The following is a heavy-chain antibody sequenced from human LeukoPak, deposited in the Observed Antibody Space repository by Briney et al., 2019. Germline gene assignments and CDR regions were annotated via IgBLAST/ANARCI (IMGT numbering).Heavy chain of an antibody. CDR1: GFTFSSYS. Sequence: GGSLRLSCAASGFTFSSYSMNWVRQAPGKGLEWVSYITSSGRTIYYADSVKGRFTISRDNAKSSLYLQMNSLRVEDTAIYYCARDGGYYSIDYWGQGTLVTVSS. V-gene: IGHV3-48*04. CDR3: ARDGGYYSIDY. CDR2: ITSSGRTI. D-gene: IGHD3-22*01. J-gene: IGHJ4*02.